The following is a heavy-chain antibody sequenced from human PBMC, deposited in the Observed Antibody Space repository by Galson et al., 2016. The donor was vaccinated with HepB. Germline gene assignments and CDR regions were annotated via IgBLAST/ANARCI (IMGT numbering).Heavy chain of an antibody. CDR3: AVAGRE. CDR2: INLDGSSA. V-gene: IGHV3-74*01. CDR1: GFSINGWW. J-gene: IGHJ4*02. Sequence: SLRLSCAGSGFSINGWWMHWVRQAPGKGLVWVSRINLDGSSATYADSVRGRFTTSRDNAKNTLYLQMNSLRAEDTAVYYCAVAGREGGQGTLVIVSS. D-gene: IGHD6-19*01.